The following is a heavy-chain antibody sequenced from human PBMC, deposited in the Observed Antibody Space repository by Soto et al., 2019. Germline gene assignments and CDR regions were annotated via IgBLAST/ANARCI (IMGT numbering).Heavy chain of an antibody. J-gene: IGHJ5*02. V-gene: IGHV4-59*01. Sequence: SETLSLTCTVSGGSISTYFWNWIRQPPGKGLEWIGYVYYSGSTTYNPSLKGRVTISVDTSKNQFSLKLSSVTAVDTATYYCARIRGEGITGPPNWFDPWGQGTLVTVSS. CDR3: ARIRGEGITGPPNWFDP. CDR2: VYYSGST. D-gene: IGHD1-20*01. CDR1: GGSISTYF.